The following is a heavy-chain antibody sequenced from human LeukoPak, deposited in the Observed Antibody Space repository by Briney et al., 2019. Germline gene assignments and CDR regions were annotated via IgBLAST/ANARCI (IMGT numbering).Heavy chain of an antibody. D-gene: IGHD6-13*01. J-gene: IGHJ4*02. CDR3: ARGFAAAGTDYFDY. V-gene: IGHV4-4*07. CDR1: GGSISRYY. CDR2: IYTSGST. Sequence: LGALSLTCTESGGSISRYYRSWIRDTPRGGVGWVGRIYTSGSTKYNASLKSRVTMSVDTSKNQFSLKLSSVTGADTAVYYCARGFAAAGTDYFDYWGQGTLVTVSS.